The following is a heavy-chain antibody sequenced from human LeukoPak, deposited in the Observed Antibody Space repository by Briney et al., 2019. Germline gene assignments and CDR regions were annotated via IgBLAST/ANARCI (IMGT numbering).Heavy chain of an antibody. Sequence: ASVTVSFKASGYTFTGYYIDWVRQAPGQGLEWMGWINPNSGDTNYAQKFQGRVTMTRDTSISTAYMELSRLRSDDTAVYYCARDRVVVPAAFDYWGQGTLVTVSS. CDR2: INPNSGDT. CDR3: ARDRVVVPAAFDY. CDR1: GYTFTGYY. V-gene: IGHV1-2*02. D-gene: IGHD2-2*01. J-gene: IGHJ4*02.